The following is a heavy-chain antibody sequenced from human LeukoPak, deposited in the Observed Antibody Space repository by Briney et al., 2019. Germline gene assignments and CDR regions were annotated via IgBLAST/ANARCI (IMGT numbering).Heavy chain of an antibody. V-gene: IGHV1-46*01. Sequence: ASVKVSCKASGGTFSSYAISWVRQAPGQGLEWMGIINPSGGSTSYAQKFQGRVTMTRDTSTSTVYMELSSLRSEDTAVYYCARGLTYYDYVWGSYRVLDYWGQGTLVTVSS. J-gene: IGHJ4*02. D-gene: IGHD3-16*02. CDR3: ARGLTYYDYVWGSYRVLDY. CDR1: GGTFSSYA. CDR2: INPSGGST.